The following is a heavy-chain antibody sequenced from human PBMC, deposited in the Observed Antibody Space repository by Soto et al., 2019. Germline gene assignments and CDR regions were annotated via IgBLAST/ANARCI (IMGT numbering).Heavy chain of an antibody. V-gene: IGHV4-34*01. J-gene: IGHJ4*02. Sequence: QVQLQQWGAGLLKPSETLSLTCAVYGGSFSGYYWSWIRQPPGKGLEWIGEINHSGSTNYNPSLKSRVTISVDTSNNQFSLKLSAVTAADTAVYYCARRRYSGYDLYYWGQGTLVTVSS. D-gene: IGHD5-12*01. CDR1: GGSFSGYY. CDR2: INHSGST. CDR3: ARRRYSGYDLYY.